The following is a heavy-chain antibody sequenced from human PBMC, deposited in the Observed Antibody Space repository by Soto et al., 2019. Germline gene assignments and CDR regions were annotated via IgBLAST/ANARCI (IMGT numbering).Heavy chain of an antibody. D-gene: IGHD2-2*01. CDR2: IYFNGNT. Sequence: QVQLEESGPGLVKPSQTLSLTCSVSGGSINNGMYYWSWIRQHPGKGLEWIGHIYFNGNTYYHPSLRSRVIMSLDMSKNQFSLNMSSVTAADAAVYYCAQAPTAKRYYVSGMDVWGQGTTVAVSS. V-gene: IGHV4-31*03. J-gene: IGHJ6*02. CDR1: GGSINNGMYY. CDR3: AQAPTAKRYYVSGMDV.